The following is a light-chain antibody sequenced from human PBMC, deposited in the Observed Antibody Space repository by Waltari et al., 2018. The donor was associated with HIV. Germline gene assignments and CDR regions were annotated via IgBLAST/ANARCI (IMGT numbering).Light chain of an antibody. V-gene: IGLV1-44*01. J-gene: IGLJ3*02. CDR3: AARDDSLNGWV. CDR1: DSNVRGNT. CDR2: RNN. Sequence: QSVVTQPPSASGTPGQRVTISCFGSDSNVRGNTVNWYQQYPGAAPKLLIYRNNQRPSGVPDRVAGSKSGSSASLGISGLQSEDEADYYCAARDDSLNGWVFGGGTRVTVL.